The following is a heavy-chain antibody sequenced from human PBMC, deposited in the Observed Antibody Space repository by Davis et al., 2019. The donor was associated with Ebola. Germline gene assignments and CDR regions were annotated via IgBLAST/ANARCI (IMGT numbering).Heavy chain of an antibody. D-gene: IGHD5-18*01. V-gene: IGHV3-49*04. J-gene: IGHJ4*02. CDR3: TRLRGFSYGYSDY. CDR1: GFTLGDYA. Sequence: GGSLRLSCTASGFTLGDYAISWVRQAPGKGLEWVGFIRSNAYGGTSEYAASVKGRFTISRDDSKSIAYLQMNSLETEDTAVYHCTRLRGFSYGYSDYWGQGTLVTVSS. CDR2: IRSNAYGGTS.